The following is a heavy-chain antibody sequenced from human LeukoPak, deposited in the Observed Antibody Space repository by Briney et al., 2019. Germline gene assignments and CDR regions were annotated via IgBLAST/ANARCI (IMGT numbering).Heavy chain of an antibody. CDR2: INTDESKI. Sequence: PGGSLRLSCAASGFTFDDYAMHWVRQTPGKGLVWVSRINTDESKINHADSVKGRFTISRDNAKNMLYLQMNSLRAEDTAVYYCARGGLFKYFFDYWGQGAPVTVSS. D-gene: IGHD2-15*01. CDR1: GFTFDDYA. V-gene: IGHV3-74*01. CDR3: ARGGLFKYFFDY. J-gene: IGHJ4*02.